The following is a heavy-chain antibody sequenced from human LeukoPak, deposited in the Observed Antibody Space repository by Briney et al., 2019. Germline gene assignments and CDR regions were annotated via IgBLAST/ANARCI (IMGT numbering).Heavy chain of an antibody. CDR1: GFTVSSNY. J-gene: IGHJ4*02. V-gene: IGHV3-66*01. CDR2: IDSGGNT. CDR3: ASGRLSGKGYDH. Sequence: GGSLRLSCAASGFTVSSNYISWVRQAPGRGLEWVSVIDSGGNTNCADSVRGRFIISRDNSENTLHLQMNSLRAEDTAVYYCASGRLSGKGYDHWGQGTLVTVSS. D-gene: IGHD1-26*01.